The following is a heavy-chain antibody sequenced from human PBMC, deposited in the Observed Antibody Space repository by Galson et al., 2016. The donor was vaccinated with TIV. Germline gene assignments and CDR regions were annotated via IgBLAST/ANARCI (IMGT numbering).Heavy chain of an antibody. CDR3: ARDFPFHGVFRVALTGVLDV. CDR1: GFRFSDYG. CDR2: TWFGGSNK. V-gene: IGHV3-33*01. J-gene: IGHJ6*02. D-gene: IGHD3-3*01. Sequence: SLRLSCAVSGFRFSDYGMVWVRQAPGKGLEWVAHTWFGGSNKNYADSVKGRFTISRDNSKNTLYLQMNSLRAEDTAVYYCARDFPFHGVFRVALTGVLDVWGQGTTVTVSS.